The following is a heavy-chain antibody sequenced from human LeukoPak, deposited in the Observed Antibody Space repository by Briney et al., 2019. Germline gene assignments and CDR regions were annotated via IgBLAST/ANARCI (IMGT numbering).Heavy chain of an antibody. J-gene: IGHJ4*02. Sequence: ASVKVSCKASGYTFTSYYMHWVRQVPGQGLEWMGIINPSGGSTSYAQKFQGRVTMTRDTSTSTVYMELSSLRSEDTAVYYCASRGANYESYFDYWGQGTLVTVSS. CDR3: ASRGANYESYFDY. V-gene: IGHV1-46*01. CDR1: GYTFTSYY. CDR2: INPSGGST. D-gene: IGHD4/OR15-4a*01.